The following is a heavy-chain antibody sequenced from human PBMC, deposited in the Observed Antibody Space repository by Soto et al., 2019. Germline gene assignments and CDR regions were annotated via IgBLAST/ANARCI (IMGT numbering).Heavy chain of an antibody. V-gene: IGHV3-21*01. D-gene: IGHD6-13*01. J-gene: IGHJ4*02. CDR1: GFTFSSYS. CDR2: ISSSSSYI. CDR3: AREGIAAAGTRIGFDY. Sequence: GWSLRLSCAASGFTFSSYSMNWVRQAPGKGLEWVSSISSSSSYIYYADSVKGRFTISRDNAKNSLYLQMNSLRAEDTAVYYCAREGIAAAGTRIGFDYWGQGTLVTVSS.